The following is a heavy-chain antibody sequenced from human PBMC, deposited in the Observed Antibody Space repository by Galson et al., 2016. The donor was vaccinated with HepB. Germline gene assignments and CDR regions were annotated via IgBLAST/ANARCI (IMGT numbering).Heavy chain of an antibody. CDR1: GDSISNNYW. J-gene: IGHJ4*02. CDR2: IYQTGTA. CDR3: ARGTLGTTATMAFDY. Sequence: SETLSLTCAVSGDSISNNYWWRWLRQSPGKWLEWLGEIYQTGTANYNPSFTSRATISVDKSKNQFSLRLASVTAADTAMYYCARGTLGTTATMAFDYWGQGTLVTVSS. D-gene: IGHD1/OR15-1a*01. V-gene: IGHV4-4*02.